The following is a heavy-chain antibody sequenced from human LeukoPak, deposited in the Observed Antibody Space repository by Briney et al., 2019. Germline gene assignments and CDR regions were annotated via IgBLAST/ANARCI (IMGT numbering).Heavy chain of an antibody. V-gene: IGHV4-59*08. CDR1: GGSISNYY. D-gene: IGHD6-19*01. CDR3: ARQGAVAGTYYYYALDV. Sequence: PSETLSLTCTVSGGSISNYYWSWIRQPPGKGLEWIGYISDSGSTTHNPSLKSRVTMSVDSSKNQFPLKLSSLTATDTAVYYCARQGAVAGTYYYYALDVWGQGTTVTVSS. J-gene: IGHJ6*02. CDR2: ISDSGST.